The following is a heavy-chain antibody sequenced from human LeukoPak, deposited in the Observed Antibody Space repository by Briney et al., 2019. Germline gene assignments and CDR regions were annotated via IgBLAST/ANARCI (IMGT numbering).Heavy chain of an antibody. CDR2: ISSPGTSI. Sequence: PGGSLRLSCAASGFTFSDYYMSWIRQAPGKGLEWASYISSPGTSIFYADSVKGRFTVSRDNTKNSLFLQMNSLRVEDTAVYYCARVSPYYYGAGPYYVIYWGQGTLVTVSS. V-gene: IGHV3-11*01. CDR3: ARVSPYYYGAGPYYVIY. J-gene: IGHJ4*02. CDR1: GFTFSDYY. D-gene: IGHD3-10*01.